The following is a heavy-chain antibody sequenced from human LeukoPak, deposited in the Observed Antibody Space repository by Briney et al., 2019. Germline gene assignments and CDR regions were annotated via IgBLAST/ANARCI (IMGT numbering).Heavy chain of an antibody. J-gene: IGHJ4*02. CDR1: GFTFSNSW. CDR3: ASLVAGIDY. Sequence: GGSLRLSCAASGFTFSNSWMDWVRQAPGKGLEWVSVIYSGGSTYYADSVKGRFTISRDSSKNTLYLQMNSLRAEDTAVYYCASLVAGIDYWGQGTLVTVSS. V-gene: IGHV3-53*01. D-gene: IGHD6-19*01. CDR2: IYSGGST.